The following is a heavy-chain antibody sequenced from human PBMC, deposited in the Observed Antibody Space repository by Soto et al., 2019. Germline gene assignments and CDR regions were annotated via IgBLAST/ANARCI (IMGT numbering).Heavy chain of an antibody. CDR2: LTGDTLEA. CDR1: GYTFNRYA. CDR3: ARARPTDH. V-gene: IGHV1-18*01. J-gene: IGHJ5*02. Sequence: QVQLVQSGAEVRKPGASVTVSCKASGYTFNRYAISWLRQAPGQGPEWMVWLTGDTLEASYARKFQGRVTLTRNTSTSTVYMELRGLRHDDTAVYYCARARPTDHWGQGTVVTVSS.